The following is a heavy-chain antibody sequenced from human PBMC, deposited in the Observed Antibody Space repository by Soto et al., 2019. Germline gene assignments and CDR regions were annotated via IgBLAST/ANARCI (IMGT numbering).Heavy chain of an antibody. J-gene: IGHJ4*02. Sequence: GGSLRLSCAASGLTFSSYEMNWVRQAPGKGLEWVSYISSSGSTIYYADSVKGRFTISRDNAKNSLYLQMNSLRAEDTAVYYCTLWGYSYYFDYWGQGTLVTVSS. CDR1: GLTFSSYE. V-gene: IGHV3-48*03. D-gene: IGHD3-10*01. CDR2: ISSSGSTI. CDR3: TLWGYSYYFDY.